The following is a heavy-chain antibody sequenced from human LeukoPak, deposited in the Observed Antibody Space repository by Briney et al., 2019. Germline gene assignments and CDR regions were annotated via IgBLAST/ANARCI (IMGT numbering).Heavy chain of an antibody. CDR3: ARDFYSRIAAAGTPYYYGMDV. CDR2: ISAYNGNT. D-gene: IGHD6-13*01. V-gene: IGHV1-18*01. Sequence: GASVKVSCKASGYTFTSYGISWVRQAPGQGLEWMGWISAYNGNTNYAQKLQGRVTMTTDTSTSTAYMELRSLRSDDTAVYYCARDFYSRIAAAGTPYYYGMDVWGQGTTVTVSS. CDR1: GYTFTSYG. J-gene: IGHJ6*02.